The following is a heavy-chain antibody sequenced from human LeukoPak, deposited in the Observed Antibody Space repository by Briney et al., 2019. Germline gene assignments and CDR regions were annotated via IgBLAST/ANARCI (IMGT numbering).Heavy chain of an antibody. CDR1: GFTFRSHW. CDR2: MMEDGSVK. CDR3: AREGIWSGPSFDS. D-gene: IGHD3-3*01. J-gene: IGHJ4*02. Sequence: GGSLRLSCAASGFTFRSHWMSWVRQAPGKGLEWVANMMEDGSVKNYVDSVKGRFTISRDNAKSSLYLQMNSLRAGDTAVYFCAREGIWSGPSFDSWGQGTLVTVSS. V-gene: IGHV3-7*01.